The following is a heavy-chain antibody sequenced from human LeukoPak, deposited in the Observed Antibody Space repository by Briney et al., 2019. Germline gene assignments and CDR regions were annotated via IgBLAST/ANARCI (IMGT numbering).Heavy chain of an antibody. CDR1: GGSISSYY. J-gene: IGHJ4*02. CDR2: IYYSGST. CDR3: ARYYDFWSGSSRLYYFDY. V-gene: IGHV4-59*08. D-gene: IGHD3-3*01. Sequence: PSETLSLTCTVSGGSISSYYWSWIRQPPGKGLEWIGYIYYSGSTNYNPPLKSRVTISVDTSKNQFSLKLSSVTAADTAVYYCARYYDFWSGSSRLYYFDYWGQGTLVTVSS.